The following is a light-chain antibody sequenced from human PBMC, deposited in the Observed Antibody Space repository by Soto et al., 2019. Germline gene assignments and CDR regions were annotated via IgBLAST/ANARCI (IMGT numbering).Light chain of an antibody. Sequence: QSVLTQPPSASGSTGQSVAISCSGTSGDVGAYNYVSWYQQHPGKAPKLIIYEVNKRPSGVPDRFSGSKSGNTASLTVSGLQAEDEADYYCSSHAASGVFGGGIKLTVL. CDR2: EVN. CDR3: SSHAASGV. J-gene: IGLJ3*02. CDR1: SGDVGAYNY. V-gene: IGLV2-8*01.